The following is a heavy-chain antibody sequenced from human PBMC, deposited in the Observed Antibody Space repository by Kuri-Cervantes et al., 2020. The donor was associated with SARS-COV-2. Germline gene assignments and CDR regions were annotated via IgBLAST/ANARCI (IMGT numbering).Heavy chain of an antibody. CDR2: IYYSGST. V-gene: IGHV4-59*01. J-gene: IGHJ2*01. CDR1: GGSISSYY. D-gene: IGHD5-24*01. CDR3: ARDLGQKRLLQYWYFDL. Sequence: SETLSLTCTVSGGSISSYYWSWIRQPPGKGLEWIGYIYYSGSTNYNPSLKSRVTISVDTSKNQSPLKLSSVTAADTAVYYCARDLGQKRLLQYWYFDLWGRGTLVTVSS.